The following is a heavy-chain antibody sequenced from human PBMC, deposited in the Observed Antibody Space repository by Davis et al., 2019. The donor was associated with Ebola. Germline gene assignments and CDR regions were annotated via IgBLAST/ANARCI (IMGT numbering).Heavy chain of an antibody. D-gene: IGHD3-22*01. J-gene: IGHJ3*02. CDR3: AREDYDSSGSDAFDI. CDR1: GYTFTGYY. V-gene: IGHV1-2*02. Sequence: ASVKVSCKASGYTFTGYYMHWVRQAPGQGLEWMGWINPNSGGTNYAQKFQGRVTMTRYTSISTAYMELSRLGSDDTAVYYCAREDYDSSGSDAFDIWGQGTMVTVSS. CDR2: INPNSGGT.